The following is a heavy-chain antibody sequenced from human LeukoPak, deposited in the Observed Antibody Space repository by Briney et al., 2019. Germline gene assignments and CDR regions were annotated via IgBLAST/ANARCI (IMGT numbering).Heavy chain of an antibody. CDR1: GGSFSGYY. V-gene: IGHV4-34*01. CDR3: ARFFPDY. D-gene: IGHD3-3*01. Sequence: SGTLSLTCAVYGGSFSGYYWSWIRQPPGKGLEWIGEINHSGSTNYNPSLKSRVTISVDTSKNQFSLKLSSVTATDTAVYYCARFFPDYWGQGTLVTVSS. J-gene: IGHJ4*02. CDR2: INHSGST.